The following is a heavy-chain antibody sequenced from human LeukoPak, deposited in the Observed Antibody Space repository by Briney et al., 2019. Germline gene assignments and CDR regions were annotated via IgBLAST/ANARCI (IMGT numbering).Heavy chain of an antibody. J-gene: IGHJ6*02. D-gene: IGHD6-13*01. CDR2: INWNSDNI. CDR1: GFIFDNYA. Sequence: GRSLRLPCAASGFIFDNYAMNWVRQAPGKGLEWVSGINWNSDNIGYAASVKGRFTISRDSGENSLYLQMNSLRPEDTAVYYCAKDQGSSWPYYGMDVWGQGTTVTVSS. V-gene: IGHV3-9*01. CDR3: AKDQGSSWPYYGMDV.